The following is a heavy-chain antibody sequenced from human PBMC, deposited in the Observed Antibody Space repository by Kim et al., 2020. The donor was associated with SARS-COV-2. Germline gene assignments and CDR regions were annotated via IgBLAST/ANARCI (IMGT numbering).Heavy chain of an antibody. V-gene: IGHV3-30*18. CDR1: GFIFTDYG. D-gene: IGHD5-12*01. Sequence: GGSLRLSCAASGFIFTDYGMHWVRQAPGQGLEWVALVSHDGSHKYYADSLMGRFAISRDNSKNTMFLQMNSLRPEDTAVYYCAKQGSVDSWDFDYWGQGTLVTVSP. CDR2: VSHDGSHK. J-gene: IGHJ4*02. CDR3: AKQGSVDSWDFDY.